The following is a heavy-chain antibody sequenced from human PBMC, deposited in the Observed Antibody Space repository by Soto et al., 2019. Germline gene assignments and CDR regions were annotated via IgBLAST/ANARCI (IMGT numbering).Heavy chain of an antibody. Sequence: ASVKVSCKASGYTFTSYAMNWVRQAPGQRLEWMGWINAGNGNTKYSQKFQGRVTITRDTSASTAYMELSSLRSEDAAVYYCAREGNLGRWIQPLDSWGQGTLVTVSS. CDR3: AREGNLGRWIQPLDS. V-gene: IGHV1-3*01. J-gene: IGHJ4*02. D-gene: IGHD2-2*03. CDR2: INAGNGNT. CDR1: GYTFTSYA.